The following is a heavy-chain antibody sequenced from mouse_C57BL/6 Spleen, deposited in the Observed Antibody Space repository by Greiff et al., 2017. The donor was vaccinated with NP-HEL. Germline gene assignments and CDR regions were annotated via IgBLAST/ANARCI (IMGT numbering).Heavy chain of an antibody. CDR3: ARRGQLRLRGGYYFDY. CDR1: GYTFTDYY. D-gene: IGHD3-2*02. CDR2: INPNNGGT. Sequence: EVQLQQSGPELVKPGASVKISCKASGYTFTDYYMNWVKQSHGKSLEWIGDINPNNGGTSYNQKFKGKATLTVDKSSSTAYMELRSRTSEDSAVYYCARRGQLRLRGGYYFDYWGQGTTLTVSS. J-gene: IGHJ2*01. V-gene: IGHV1-26*01.